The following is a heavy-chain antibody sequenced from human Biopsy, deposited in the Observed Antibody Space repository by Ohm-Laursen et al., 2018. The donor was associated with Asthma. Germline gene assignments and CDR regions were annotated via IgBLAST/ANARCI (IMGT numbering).Heavy chain of an antibody. J-gene: IGHJ4*02. CDR2: ITWDSATT. CDR3: AKDLYGSGSYILIA. CDR1: GFSFSNFA. Sequence: SLRLSCAASGFSFSNFAIHWVRQAPGKGLEWVSHITWDSATTVYADSVKGRFTVSRDNAKNSVYLQMNSLRVEDTAMYYCAKDLYGSGSYILIAWGQGTLVTVSS. V-gene: IGHV3-9*01. D-gene: IGHD3-10*01.